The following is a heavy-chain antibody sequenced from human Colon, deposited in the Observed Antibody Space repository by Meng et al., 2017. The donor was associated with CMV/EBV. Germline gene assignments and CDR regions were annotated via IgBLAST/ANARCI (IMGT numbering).Heavy chain of an antibody. CDR3: ARESGDQDY. CDR1: GFNFNGSW. V-gene: IGHV3-7*01. Sequence: GGSLRLSCVASGFNFNGSWMNWVRQAPGMGLEWVAKIKHDGIEKYYVDSVRGRFTISRDNARNSIYLQMNSLGADDTAVYYCARESGDQDYWGQGALVTVSS. D-gene: IGHD3-10*01. J-gene: IGHJ4*02. CDR2: IKHDGIEK.